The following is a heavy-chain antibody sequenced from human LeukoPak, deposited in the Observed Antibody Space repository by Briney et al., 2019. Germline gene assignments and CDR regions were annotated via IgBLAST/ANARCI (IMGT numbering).Heavy chain of an antibody. Sequence: GASVKVSCKASGYTFTSYDINWVRQATGQGLEWMGWMNPSSGNTGYAQKFQGRVTMTRNTSISTAYMELSSLRSEDTAVYYCAIRKYCSSTSCYFDAFDIWGQGTMVTVSS. CDR2: MNPSSGNT. V-gene: IGHV1-8*01. CDR3: AIRKYCSSTSCYFDAFDI. J-gene: IGHJ3*02. D-gene: IGHD2-2*01. CDR1: GYTFTSYD.